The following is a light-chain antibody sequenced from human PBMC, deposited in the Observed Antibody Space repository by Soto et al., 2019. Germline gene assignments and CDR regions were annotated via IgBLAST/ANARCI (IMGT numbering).Light chain of an antibody. V-gene: IGKV1-5*01. CDR2: DAS. CDR1: QSISSW. J-gene: IGKJ1*01. Sequence: DIQMTQSPSTLSASVGDRVTITCRASQSISSWLAWYQQKPGKAPKLLIYDASSLQSGVPSRFSGSGSGTEFTLTIPSLQPDDVATFYCQQYNSYSGTFGQGTKVDLK. CDR3: QQYNSYSGT.